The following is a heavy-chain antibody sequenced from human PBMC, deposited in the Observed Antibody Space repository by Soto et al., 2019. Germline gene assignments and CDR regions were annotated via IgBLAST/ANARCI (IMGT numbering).Heavy chain of an antibody. CDR1: GGTFSSYA. J-gene: IGHJ6*02. V-gene: IGHV1-69*06. D-gene: IGHD6-13*01. Sequence: QVQLVQSGAEVKKPGSSVKVSCKASGGTFSSYAISWVRQAPGQGLEWMGGIIPIFGTANYAQKFQGRVTITADKSTSTAYMELSSLRSEDTAVYYCARNSLSSSWLPYYYYGMEVWGQGTTVTVSS. CDR3: ARNSLSSSWLPYYYYGMEV. CDR2: IIPIFGTA.